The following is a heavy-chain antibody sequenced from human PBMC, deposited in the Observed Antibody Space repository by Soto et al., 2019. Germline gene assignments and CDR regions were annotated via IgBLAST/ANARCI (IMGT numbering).Heavy chain of an antibody. CDR1: GGSFSGYY. V-gene: IGHV4-34*01. CDR2: INHSGST. CDR3: ARGRGIAARSLYYYYGMDV. D-gene: IGHD6-6*01. Sequence: SETLSLTCAVYGGSFSGYYWSWIRQPPGKGLEWIGEINHSGSTNYNPSLKSRVTISVDTSKNQFPLKLSSVTAADTAVYYCARGRGIAARSLYYYYGMDVWGQGTTVTVSS. J-gene: IGHJ6*02.